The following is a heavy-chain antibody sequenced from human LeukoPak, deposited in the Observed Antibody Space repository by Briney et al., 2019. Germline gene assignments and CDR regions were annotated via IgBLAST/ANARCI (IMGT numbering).Heavy chain of an antibody. Sequence: GGSLRLSCAASGFTFSSYEMNWVRQAPGKGLDWVSYISSSGSTIDYADSVKGRFTISRDNAKNSLYLQMNSLRAEDTAVYYCAREEQQLADYWGQGTLVTVSS. D-gene: IGHD6-13*01. V-gene: IGHV3-48*03. J-gene: IGHJ4*02. CDR3: AREEQQLADY. CDR1: GFTFSSYE. CDR2: ISSSGSTI.